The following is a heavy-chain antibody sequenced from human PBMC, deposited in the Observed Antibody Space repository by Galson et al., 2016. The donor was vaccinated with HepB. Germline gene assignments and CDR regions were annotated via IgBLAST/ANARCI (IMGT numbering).Heavy chain of an antibody. V-gene: IGHV1-8*01. J-gene: IGHJ4*02. CDR3: ARGEYGDHFDS. Sequence: SVKVSCKASGYTFPTSDINWVRLATGQGIEWMGWMNPNRGITAYEQKFQGRVTMTRDTSKSTGYMALKCLISDDPAVYYCARGEYGDHFDSWGQGTLVTVSS. CDR2: MNPNRGIT. D-gene: IGHD4-17*01. CDR1: GYTFPTSD.